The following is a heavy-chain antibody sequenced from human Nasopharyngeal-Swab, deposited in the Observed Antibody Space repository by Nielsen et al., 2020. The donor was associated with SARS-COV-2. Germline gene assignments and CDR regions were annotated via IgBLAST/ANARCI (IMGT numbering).Heavy chain of an antibody. J-gene: IGHJ4*02. D-gene: IGHD6-19*01. CDR3: ARGGGGYSSGRSQFYFDY. Sequence: GESLKISCAASGFTFSSYAMHWVRQPPGKGLEWVAVISYDGSTKYYADSVKGRFTISRDNSKNTLFLQMNSLRPEDTAVFYCARGGGGYSSGRSQFYFDYWGQGTLVTVSS. V-gene: IGHV3-30-3*01. CDR1: GFTFSSYA. CDR2: ISYDGSTK.